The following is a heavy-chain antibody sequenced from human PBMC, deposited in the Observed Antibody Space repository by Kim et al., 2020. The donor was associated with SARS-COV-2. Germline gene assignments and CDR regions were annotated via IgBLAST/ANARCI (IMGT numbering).Heavy chain of an antibody. CDR3: AKDQKRWLQLTDFDY. J-gene: IGHJ4*02. Sequence: DSVKGRFTISRDNSKNTLYLQMNSLRAEDTAVYYCAKDQKRWLQLTDFDYWGQGTLVTVSS. D-gene: IGHD5-12*01. V-gene: IGHV3-23*01.